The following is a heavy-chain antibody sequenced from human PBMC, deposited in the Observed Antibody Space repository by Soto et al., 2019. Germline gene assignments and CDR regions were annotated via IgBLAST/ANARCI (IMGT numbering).Heavy chain of an antibody. CDR1: GGSISSGDYY. CDR2: IYYSGST. D-gene: IGHD4-17*01. Sequence: SETLSLTCTVSGGSISSGDYYWSWIRQPPGKGLEWIGYIYYSGSTYYNPSLKSRVTISVDTSKNQFSLKLSSVTAADTAVYYCARSPLTTVVDFDYWGQGTLVTVSS. J-gene: IGHJ4*02. V-gene: IGHV4-30-4*01. CDR3: ARSPLTTVVDFDY.